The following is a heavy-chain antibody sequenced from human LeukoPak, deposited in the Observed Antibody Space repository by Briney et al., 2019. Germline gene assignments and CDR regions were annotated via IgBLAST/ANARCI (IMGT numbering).Heavy chain of an antibody. V-gene: IGHV4-59*13. CDR1: GGSISGYY. Sequence: PSETLSLTCTVSGGSISGYYWTWIRQPPGKGLEWIGQIYYNGKADYNPSLESRITISVDTSKNQMSLRLNSVTAADTAIYYRAKFGADYDMYVWGQGVTVAVSS. D-gene: IGHD3-16*01. CDR3: AKFGADYDMYV. CDR2: IYYNGKA. J-gene: IGHJ6*02.